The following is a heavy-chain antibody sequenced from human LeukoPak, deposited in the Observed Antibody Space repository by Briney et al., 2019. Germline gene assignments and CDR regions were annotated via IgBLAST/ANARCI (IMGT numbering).Heavy chain of an antibody. V-gene: IGHV4-59*01. Sequence: KPSETLSLTCTVSGGSISSYYWSWIRQPPGKGLEWIGYIYYSGSTKYNPSLKSRLTISVDTSKNQFSLKLSSVTAADTAVYYCARADSGWYSLGYWGQGTLVTVSP. D-gene: IGHD6-19*01. CDR2: IYYSGST. J-gene: IGHJ4*02. CDR1: GGSISSYY. CDR3: ARADSGWYSLGY.